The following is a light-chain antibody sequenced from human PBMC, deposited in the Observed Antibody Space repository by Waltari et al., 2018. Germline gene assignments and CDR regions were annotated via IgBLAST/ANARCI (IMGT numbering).Light chain of an antibody. CDR1: SPNIGAGFA. CDR2: GNS. J-gene: IGLJ3*02. Sequence: QSVLTPPPSVSGAPGQGVTIALTGTSPNIGAGFAVHWYQQLPGTAPKLLIYGNSNRPSGVPDRFSGSKSGTSASLAITGLQAEDEADYYCQSYGSDWVFGGGTKLTVL. V-gene: IGLV1-40*01. CDR3: QSYGSDWV.